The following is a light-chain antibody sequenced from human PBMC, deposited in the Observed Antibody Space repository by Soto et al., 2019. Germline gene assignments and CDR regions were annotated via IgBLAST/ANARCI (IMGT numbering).Light chain of an antibody. V-gene: IGKV1-27*01. CDR2: TAS. Sequence: DIQVTQSPSSLSASVGDRVSITCRASRDISNYLAWYQQKPGQVPRLLISTASTLHSGVPSRFSGSGSGTDFTLTISSLQPEDIATYFCQKYDTAPLTFGGGTKVDIK. CDR1: RDISNY. CDR3: QKYDTAPLT. J-gene: IGKJ4*01.